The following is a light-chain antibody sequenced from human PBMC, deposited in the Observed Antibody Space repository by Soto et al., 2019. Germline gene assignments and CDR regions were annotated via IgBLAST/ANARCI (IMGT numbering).Light chain of an antibody. CDR3: QQYNNWPKT. J-gene: IGKJ1*01. Sequence: EIVMTQSPATLPVSPGERATLSCRASQSVSRNLAWYQQKPGQAPRLIIYGASTRATGIPARFSGSGSGTEFTLTISSLKSEDFAVYYCQQYNNWPKTFGQGTKVEI. V-gene: IGKV3-15*01. CDR1: QSVSRN. CDR2: GAS.